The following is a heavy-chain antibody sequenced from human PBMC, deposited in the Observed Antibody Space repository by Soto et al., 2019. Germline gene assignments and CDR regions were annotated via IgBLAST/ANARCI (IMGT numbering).Heavy chain of an antibody. CDR2: ISYDGSNK. J-gene: IGHJ6*02. Sequence: QVQLVESGGGVVQPGRSLRLSCAASGFTFSSYGMHWVRQAPGKGLEWVAVISYDGSNKYYADSVKGRFTISRDNSKNTLYLQMNSLRAEDTAVYYCAKVERVVPAALLKSGMDVWGQGTTVTVSS. D-gene: IGHD2-2*01. V-gene: IGHV3-30*18. CDR3: AKVERVVPAALLKSGMDV. CDR1: GFTFSSYG.